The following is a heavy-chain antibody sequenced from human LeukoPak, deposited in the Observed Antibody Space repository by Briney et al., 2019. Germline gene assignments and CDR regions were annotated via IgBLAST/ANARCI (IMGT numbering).Heavy chain of an antibody. D-gene: IGHD5-12*01. Sequence: GESLKISCKGSGYSFTSYWICWVRQMPGKGLEWMGIIYPGDSDTRYSPSFQGQVTISADKSISTAYLQWSSLKASDTDMYYCARRVVATGFDYWGQGTLVTVSS. CDR2: IYPGDSDT. J-gene: IGHJ4*02. CDR1: GYSFTSYW. CDR3: ARRVVATGFDY. V-gene: IGHV5-51*01.